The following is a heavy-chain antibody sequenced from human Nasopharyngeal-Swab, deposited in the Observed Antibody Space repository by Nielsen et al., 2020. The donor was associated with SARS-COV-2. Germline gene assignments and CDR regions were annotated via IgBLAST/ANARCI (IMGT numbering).Heavy chain of an antibody. CDR1: GYTFTSYG. CDR2: IGAYNGNT. Sequence: ASVKVSCKASGYTFTSYGISWVRQAPGQGLEWMGWIGAYNGNTNYAQKLQGRVTMTTDTSTSTAYMELRSLRSDDTAVYYCARTSYDFWSGYWADYYYMDVWGKGTTVTVSS. V-gene: IGHV1-18*04. J-gene: IGHJ6*03. CDR3: ARTSYDFWSGYWADYYYMDV. D-gene: IGHD3-3*01.